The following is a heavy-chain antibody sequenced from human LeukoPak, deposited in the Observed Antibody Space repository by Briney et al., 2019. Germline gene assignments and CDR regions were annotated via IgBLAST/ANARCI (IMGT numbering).Heavy chain of an antibody. CDR1: GGSISSSNW. CDR2: IYHSGST. Sequence: SETLSLTCTVSGGSISSSNWWSWVCQPPGKGLEWIGEIYHSGSTNYNPSLKSRVTISVDKSKNQFSLKLSSVTAADTAVYYCARDTGYSSDWFDPWGQGTLVTVSS. V-gene: IGHV4-4*02. J-gene: IGHJ5*02. D-gene: IGHD6-19*01. CDR3: ARDTGYSSDWFDP.